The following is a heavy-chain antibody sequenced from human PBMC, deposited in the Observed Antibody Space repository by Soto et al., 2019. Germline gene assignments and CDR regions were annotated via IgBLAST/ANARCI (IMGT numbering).Heavy chain of an antibody. CDR2: MNPYSGDT. V-gene: IGHV1-8*01. D-gene: IGHD6-13*01. Sequence: QVQLVQSGAEVKKPGASVKVSCQASGYTFTSDDINWVRQATGQGLEWMGWMNPYSGDTGYAQKFQGRVTMTRDTSISTAYMELSSLSSEDTAVYYCARGVAAAGTDWFDPWGQGTLVTVSS. CDR3: ARGVAAAGTDWFDP. CDR1: GYTFTSDD. J-gene: IGHJ5*02.